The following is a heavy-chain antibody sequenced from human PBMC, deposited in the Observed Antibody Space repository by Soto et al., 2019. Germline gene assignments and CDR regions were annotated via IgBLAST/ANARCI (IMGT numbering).Heavy chain of an antibody. V-gene: IGHV5-51*01. J-gene: IGHJ6*03. CDR3: ARLVPPRVDYMDV. CDR2: IYPGDSDT. Sequence: GESLKISCKGSGYRFTSYWIGWVRQMPGKGLEWMGIIYPGDSDTRYSPSFQGQVTISADKSISTAYLQWSSLKASDTAMYYCARLVPPRVDYMDVWGKGTTVTVSS. CDR1: GYRFTSYW.